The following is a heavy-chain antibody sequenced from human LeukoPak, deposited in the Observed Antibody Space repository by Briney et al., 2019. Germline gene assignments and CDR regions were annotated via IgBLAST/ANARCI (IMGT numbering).Heavy chain of an antibody. D-gene: IGHD2-15*01. V-gene: IGHV3-48*01. J-gene: IGHJ5*02. Sequence: PGGSLRLSCAASGFTFNTYTMTWVRQAPGKGLEWVSSISNSSTTLYYADSVKGRFTISRDNAKNSLYLQMNSLRGEDTAVYYWARVVGVVLAATRIDPWGQGTLVTASS. CDR2: ISNSSTTL. CDR1: GFTFNTYT. CDR3: ARVVGVVLAATRIDP.